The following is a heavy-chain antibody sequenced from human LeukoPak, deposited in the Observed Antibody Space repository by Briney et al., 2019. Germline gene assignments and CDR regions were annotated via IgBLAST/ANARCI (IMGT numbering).Heavy chain of an antibody. D-gene: IGHD5-24*01. CDR1: GGSISSGEYY. CDR3: ARVSTEGDELMGPLDY. J-gene: IGHJ4*02. Sequence: PSETLSLTCTVSGGSISSGEYYWSWIRQPPGKDLEWIGCIYYSGSTYYNPFLESRVTISIDASKKLFSLKVSSVSAADTAVYYCARVSTEGDELMGPLDYWGQGTLVTVST. V-gene: IGHV4-30-4*01. CDR2: IYYSGST.